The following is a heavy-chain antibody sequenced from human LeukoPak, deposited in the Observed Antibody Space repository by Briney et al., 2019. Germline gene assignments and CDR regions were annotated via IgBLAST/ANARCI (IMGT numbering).Heavy chain of an antibody. CDR3: ARVGIAAAGSNQKYYFDY. J-gene: IGHJ4*02. D-gene: IGHD6-13*01. Sequence: ASVKVSCKASGYTFTSYGISWVRQAPGQGLGWMGWTSAYNGNTNYAQKLQGRVTMTTDTSTSTAYMELRSLRSDDTAVYYCARVGIAAAGSNQKYYFDYWGQGTLVTVSS. CDR2: TSAYNGNT. CDR1: GYTFTSYG. V-gene: IGHV1-18*01.